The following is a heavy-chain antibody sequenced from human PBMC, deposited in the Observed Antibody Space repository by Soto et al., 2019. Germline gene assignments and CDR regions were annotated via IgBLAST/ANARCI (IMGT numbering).Heavy chain of an antibody. D-gene: IGHD6-19*01. J-gene: IGHJ4*02. CDR3: ARDRYGSGQNLFDY. CDR1: GYTFTSYE. CDR2: MNPNSGNT. V-gene: IGHV1-8*01. Sequence: ASVKVSCKASGYTFTSYEITWVRQATGQGLEWMGWMNPNSGNTGYAQKFQGRVTMTRDTSINTAYMELKSLTSEDTGVYYCARDRYGSGQNLFDYWGQGTLVTVSS.